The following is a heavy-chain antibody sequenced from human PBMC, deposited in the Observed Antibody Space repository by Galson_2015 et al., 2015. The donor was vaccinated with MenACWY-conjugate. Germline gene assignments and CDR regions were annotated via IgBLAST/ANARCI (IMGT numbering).Heavy chain of an antibody. CDR3: AYRTHVTSVDF. CDR2: VYWNDDQ. Sequence: PALVKPTQTLTLTCTFSGLSLSSHAELVGWVRQPPGKAPEWLAFVYWNDDQRYSPSLRSRLTIPKDTSRNQVVLTMTNMDPADTSIFYCAYRTHVTSVDFWGQGTLVTVSS. J-gene: IGHJ4*02. D-gene: IGHD2-21*02. V-gene: IGHV2-5*01. CDR1: GLSLSSHAEL.